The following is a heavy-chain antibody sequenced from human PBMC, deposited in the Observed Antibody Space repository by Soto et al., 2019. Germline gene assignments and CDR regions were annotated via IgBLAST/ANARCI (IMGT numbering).Heavy chain of an antibody. V-gene: IGHV4-31*03. CDR1: GGSISSGGYX. CDR3: XXXSMGXXXGPNWYFDL. J-gene: IGHJ2*01. Sequence: QVQLQESGPGLVKPSQTLSLTYTVSGGSISSGGYXWSWXRQHPGKGLEWIGYVYYSGSTYYNPSLKRRVTISVXXXXXXXXXKXXXXXXXXXXVXXXXXSMGXXXGPNWYFDLWGRGTLVTVSS. CDR2: VYYSGST.